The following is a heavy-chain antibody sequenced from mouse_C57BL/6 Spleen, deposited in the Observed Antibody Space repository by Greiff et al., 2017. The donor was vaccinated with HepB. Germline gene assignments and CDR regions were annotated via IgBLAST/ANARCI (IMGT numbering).Heavy chain of an antibody. J-gene: IGHJ4*01. CDR3: ARSGGNSHYYAMDY. V-gene: IGHV1-4*01. D-gene: IGHD2-1*01. CDR1: GYTFTSYT. CDR2: INPSSGYT. Sequence: VQLQQSGAELARPGASVKMSCKASGYTFTSYTMHWVKQRPGQGLEWIGYINPSSGYTKYNQKFKDKATLTADKSSSTAYMQLISLTSEDSAVYYCARSGGNSHYYAMDYWGQGTSVTVSS.